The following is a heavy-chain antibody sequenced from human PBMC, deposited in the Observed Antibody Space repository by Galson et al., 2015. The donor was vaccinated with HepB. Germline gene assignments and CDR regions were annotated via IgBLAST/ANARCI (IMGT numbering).Heavy chain of an antibody. CDR2: IWYDGNNK. CDR3: ARDYGDGYYGMDV. CDR1: GFTFSSYG. D-gene: IGHD4-17*01. J-gene: IGHJ6*02. Sequence: SLRLSCAASGFTFSSYGMHWVRQAPGKGLEWVAVIWYDGNNKYYADSMKGRFTIFRDNSKNTLYLQMNSLRAEDTAVYYCARDYGDGYYGMDVWGQGTTVTVSS. V-gene: IGHV3-33*01.